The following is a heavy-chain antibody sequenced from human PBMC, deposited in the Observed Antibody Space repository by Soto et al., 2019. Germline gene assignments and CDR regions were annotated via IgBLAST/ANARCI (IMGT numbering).Heavy chain of an antibody. J-gene: IGHJ4*02. CDR2: INPNSGGT. Sequence: GLEWMGWINPNSGGTNYAQKFQGWVTMTRDTSISTAYMELSRRRSDDTAVYYCARAISWESDGYSGYSPTYCFDICGQGLLVTVYS. CDR3: ARAISWESDGYSGYSPTYCFDI. V-gene: IGHV1-2*04. D-gene: IGHD5-12*01.